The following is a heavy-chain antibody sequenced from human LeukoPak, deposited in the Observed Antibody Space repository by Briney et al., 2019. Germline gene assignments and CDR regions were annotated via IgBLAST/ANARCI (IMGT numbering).Heavy chain of an antibody. CDR3: ASSYDILTGRHHNWFDP. V-gene: IGHV3-48*03. J-gene: IGHJ5*02. D-gene: IGHD3-9*01. CDR1: GFTFSSYE. Sequence: PGGSLRLSCAASGFTFSSYEMNWVRQAPGEGLEWVSYISSSGSTIYYADSVKGRFTISRDNAKNSLYLRMNSLRAEDTAVYYCASSYDILTGRHHNWFDPWGQGTLVTVSS. CDR2: ISSSGSTI.